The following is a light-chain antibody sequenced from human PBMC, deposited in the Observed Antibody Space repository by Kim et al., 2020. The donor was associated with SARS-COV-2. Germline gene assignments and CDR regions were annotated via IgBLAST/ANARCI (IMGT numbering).Light chain of an antibody. CDR2: DDS. J-gene: IGLJ2*01. CDR1: NIGIKS. CDR3: QVWDSSSDHVV. Sequence: APGKTARITCGGNNIGIKSVHWYQQKPGQAPVLVVYDDSDRPSGIPERFSGSNSGNMATLTISRVEAGDEADYYCQVWDSSSDHVVFGGGTQLTVL. V-gene: IGLV3-21*03.